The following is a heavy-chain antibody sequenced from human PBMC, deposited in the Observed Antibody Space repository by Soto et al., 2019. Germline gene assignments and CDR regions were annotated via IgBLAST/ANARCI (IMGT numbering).Heavy chain of an antibody. J-gene: IGHJ4*02. CDR3: ATIAPRGLRYFDWSNDC. D-gene: IGHD3-9*01. Sequence: PSETLSLTCTVSGGSISSYYWSWIRQPPGKGLEWIGYIYHSGSTYYNPSLKSRVTISVDRSKNQFSLKLNSVTAADTAVYYCATIAPRGLRYFDWSNDCWGQGTLVTVS. CDR1: GGSISSYY. V-gene: IGHV4-59*04. CDR2: IYHSGST.